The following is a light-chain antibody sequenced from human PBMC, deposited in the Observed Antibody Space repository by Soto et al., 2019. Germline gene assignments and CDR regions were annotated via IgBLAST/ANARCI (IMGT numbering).Light chain of an antibody. CDR2: DVS. CDR1: SSDVGTYNY. V-gene: IGLV2-14*01. Sequence: QSALTQPASVSGSPGQLITISCTGTSSDVGTYNYVSWYQQHPGKAPKLMIYDVSNRPSGVSDRFSGSKSGNTASLTISGLQAEDEADYYCSSYTSSSTSVVFGGGTKLTVL. CDR3: SSYTSSSTSVV. J-gene: IGLJ2*01.